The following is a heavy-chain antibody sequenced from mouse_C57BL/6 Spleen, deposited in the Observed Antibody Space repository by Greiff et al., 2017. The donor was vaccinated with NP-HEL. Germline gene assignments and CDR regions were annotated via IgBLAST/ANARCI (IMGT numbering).Heavy chain of an antibody. CDR1: GYTFTSYW. Sequence: EVQLQQSGTVLARPGASVKMSCKTSGYTFTSYWMHWVKQRPGQGLEWIGAIYPGNSDTSYNQKFKGKAKLTAVTSASTAYMELSSLTNEDSAVYYCTYSNWDYYAMDYWGQGTSVTVSS. CDR3: TYSNWDYYAMDY. CDR2: IYPGNSDT. D-gene: IGHD2-5*01. V-gene: IGHV1-5*01. J-gene: IGHJ4*01.